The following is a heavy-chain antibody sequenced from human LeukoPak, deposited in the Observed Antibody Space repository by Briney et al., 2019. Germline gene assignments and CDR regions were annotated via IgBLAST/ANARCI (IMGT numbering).Heavy chain of an antibody. CDR3: ARDRGIAVAGQPPYYYYGMDV. J-gene: IGHJ6*02. CDR1: GGSISSYY. CDR2: IYYSGST. D-gene: IGHD6-19*01. V-gene: IGHV4-59*01. Sequence: SETLSLTCTVSGGSISSYYWSWIRQPPGKGLGWIGYIYYSGSTNYNPSLKSRVTISVDTSKNQFSLKLSSVTAADTAVYYCARDRGIAVAGQPPYYYYGMDVWGQGTTVTVSS.